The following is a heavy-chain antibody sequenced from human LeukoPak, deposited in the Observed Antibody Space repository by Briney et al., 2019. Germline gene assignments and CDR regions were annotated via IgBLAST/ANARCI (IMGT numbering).Heavy chain of an antibody. V-gene: IGHV4-59*12. CDR1: GGSISSYY. CDR3: ARGSRYYYGSGMSAYGMDV. CDR2: IYYSGST. J-gene: IGHJ6*02. Sequence: SETLSLTCTVSGGSISSYYWSWIRQPPGKGLEWIGYIYYSGSTNYNPSLKSRVTISVDTSKDQFSLKLSSVTAADTAVYYCARGSRYYYGSGMSAYGMDVWGQGTTVTVSS. D-gene: IGHD3-10*01.